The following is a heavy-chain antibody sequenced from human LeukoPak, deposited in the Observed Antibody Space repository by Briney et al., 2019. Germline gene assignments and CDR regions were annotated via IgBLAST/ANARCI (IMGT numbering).Heavy chain of an antibody. D-gene: IGHD3-10*01. CDR2: INPNSGGT. J-gene: IGHJ6*03. CDR1: GYTFTGYY. Sequence: ASVKVSCKASGYTFTGYYMHWVRQAPGQGLEWMGWINPNSGGTNYAQKFQGRVTMTRDTSISTAYMELSRLRSDDTAVYYCARDITMVRGTYPYYYMDVWGKGTTVTVSS. CDR3: ARDITMVRGTYPYYYMDV. V-gene: IGHV1-2*02.